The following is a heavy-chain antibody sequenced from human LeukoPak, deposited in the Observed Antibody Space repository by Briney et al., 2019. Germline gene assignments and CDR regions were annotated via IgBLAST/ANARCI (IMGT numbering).Heavy chain of an antibody. CDR2: IYYSGST. CDR3: ARTGMVRSLDY. D-gene: IGHD3-10*01. V-gene: IGHV4-39*07. CDR1: GGSISSSSYY. J-gene: IGHJ4*02. Sequence: SETLSLTCTVSGGSISSSSYYWGWIRQPPGKGLEWIGSIYYSGSTYYNPSLKSRVTISVDTSKNQFSLKLSSVTAADTAVYYCARTGMVRSLDYWGQGTLVTVSS.